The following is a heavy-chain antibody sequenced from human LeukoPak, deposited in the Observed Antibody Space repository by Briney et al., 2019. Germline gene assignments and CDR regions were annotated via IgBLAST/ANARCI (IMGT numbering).Heavy chain of an antibody. CDR2: IYPGDSDT. D-gene: IGHD2-2*02. CDR3: ARGGYCSSTSCYTPDY. CDR1: GYTFTSYW. Sequence: TVSCKASGYTFTSYWIGWVRQMPGKGREWMGIIYPGDSDTRYSPSFQGQVTISADKSISTAYLQWSSLKASDTAMYYCARGGYCSSTSCYTPDYWGQGTLVTVSS. V-gene: IGHV5-51*01. J-gene: IGHJ4*02.